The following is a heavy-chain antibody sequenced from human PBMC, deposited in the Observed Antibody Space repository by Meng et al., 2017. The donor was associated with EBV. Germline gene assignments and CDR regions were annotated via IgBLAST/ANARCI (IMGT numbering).Heavy chain of an antibody. D-gene: IGHD6-13*01. CDR2: IYWDDDK. V-gene: IGHV2-5*02. J-gene: IGHJ5*02. CDR1: GFSLSTSGVG. CDR3: AHRRDEYSSSWYGWFDP. Sequence: HITLKEVGPHLVNPTQTPTLTSTFSGFSLSTSGVGVGWIRQPPGKALEWLALIYWDDDKRYSPSLKSRLTITKDTSKNQVVLTMTNMDPVDTATYYCAHRRDEYSSSWYGWFDPWGQGTLVTVSS.